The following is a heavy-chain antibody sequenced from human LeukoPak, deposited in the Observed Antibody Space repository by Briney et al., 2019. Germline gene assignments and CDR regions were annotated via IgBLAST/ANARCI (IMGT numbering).Heavy chain of an antibody. CDR2: MNPNSGNT. Sequence: ASEKVSCKASGYTFTSYDINWVRQATGQGLEWMGWMNPNSGNTGYAQKFQGRVTMTRNTSISTAYMELSSLRSEDTAVYYCARGPYYYYYMDVWGKGTTVTVSS. V-gene: IGHV1-8*01. CDR1: GYTFTSYD. CDR3: ARGPYYYYYMDV. J-gene: IGHJ6*03.